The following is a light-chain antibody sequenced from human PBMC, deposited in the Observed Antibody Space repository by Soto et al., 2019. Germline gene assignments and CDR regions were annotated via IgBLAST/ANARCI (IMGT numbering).Light chain of an antibody. J-gene: IGKJ3*01. V-gene: IGKV3-15*01. CDR1: QSVSSN. CDR2: GAS. Sequence: EIVMTQSPATLSVSPGERATLSCRASQSVSSNLAWYQQKPGQAPRLLIFGASTRATDIPARFSGSGSGTEFTLTISSLQAEDVAVYYCQQYYTIPLTFGPGTKVDIK. CDR3: QQYYTIPLT.